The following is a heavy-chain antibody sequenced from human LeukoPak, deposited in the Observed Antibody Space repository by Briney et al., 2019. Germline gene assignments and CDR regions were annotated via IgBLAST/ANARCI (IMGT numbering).Heavy chain of an antibody. J-gene: IGHJ5*02. CDR1: GGSISRHY. V-gene: IGHV4-59*08. Sequence: SATLSLTCTVSGGSISRHYWSWIRQPPGKGLEWFGYIYYSGSTNYKSPLKSRVTMSGDTSKNQFSLELRSVTAADTAVYYCARHAESGYDRFDLWGQGTLVTVSS. CDR2: IYYSGST. D-gene: IGHD5-12*01. CDR3: ARHAESGYDRFDL.